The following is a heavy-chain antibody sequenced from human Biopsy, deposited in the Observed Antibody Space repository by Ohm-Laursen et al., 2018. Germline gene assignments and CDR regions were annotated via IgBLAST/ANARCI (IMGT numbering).Heavy chain of an antibody. CDR2: IFYTGII. J-gene: IGHJ5*02. V-gene: IGHV4-39*01. CDR1: GGSVSSNTDY. Sequence: SDTLSLTCTVSGGSVSSNTDYWAWLRQPPGKGLEWIGGIFYTGIIFYNPSLKSRVSISVDTSKNQFSLNLNSVTASDTALYYCARHPTGFWFDPWGQGTLVIVSS. CDR3: ARHPTGFWFDP.